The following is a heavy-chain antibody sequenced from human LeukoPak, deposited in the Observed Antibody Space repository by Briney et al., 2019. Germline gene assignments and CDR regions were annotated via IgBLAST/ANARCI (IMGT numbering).Heavy chain of an antibody. V-gene: IGHV4-34*01. J-gene: IGHJ4*02. CDR1: GGSFSGYY. CDR3: ARAPRYNWNYVY. CDR2: INHSGST. D-gene: IGHD1-7*01. Sequence: ASETLSLTCAVYGGSFSGYYWSWIRQPPGKGLEWIGEINHSGSTNYNPSLKSRVTISVDTSKNQFSLKLSSVTAADTAVYYCARAPRYNWNYVYWGQGTLVTVSS.